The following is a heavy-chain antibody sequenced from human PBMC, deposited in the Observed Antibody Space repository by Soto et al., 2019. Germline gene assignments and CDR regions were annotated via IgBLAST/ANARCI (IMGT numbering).Heavy chain of an antibody. CDR2: IYYSGST. J-gene: IGHJ4*02. Sequence: PSETLSLTCTVSGGSISSSSYYWGWIRQPPGKGLEWIGSIYYSGSTYYNPSLKSRVTISVDTSKNQFSLKLSSVTAADTAVYYCARQRAYCGGDCYPYYFDYWGQGTLVTVSS. CDR3: ARQRAYCGGDCYPYYFDY. D-gene: IGHD2-21*02. V-gene: IGHV4-39*01. CDR1: GGSISSSSYY.